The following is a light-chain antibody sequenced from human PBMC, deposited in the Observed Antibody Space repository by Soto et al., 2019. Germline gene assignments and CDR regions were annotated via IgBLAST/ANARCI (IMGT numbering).Light chain of an antibody. J-gene: IGKJ1*01. CDR2: GAS. CDR3: QQYGSSPTWT. V-gene: IGKV3-20*01. CDR1: QSVSSSY. Sequence: EIVLTQSPGTLSLSPGERATLSCRASQSVSSSYLAWYQQKPGQAPRLLIYGASSRATGIPDRFSGSGSGKDLTLTISRLEPEDFAVYYCQQYGSSPTWTFGQGTKV.